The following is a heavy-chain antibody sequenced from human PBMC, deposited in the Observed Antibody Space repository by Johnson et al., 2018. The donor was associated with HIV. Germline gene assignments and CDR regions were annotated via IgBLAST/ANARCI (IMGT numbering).Heavy chain of an antibody. J-gene: IGHJ3*02. Sequence: VQLVESGGGLVQPGGSLRFSCAVSGFTFSSYAMSWVRQAPGKGLEWVGRIKSNTDGGTTDYAAPVKGRFTLSRDDSKNTLYLQMNSLKAEDTAVYYCARESSAGEYSYGIIWGQGTMVTVSS. D-gene: IGHD5-18*01. CDR2: IKSNTDGGTT. CDR1: GFTFSSYA. CDR3: ARESSAGEYSYGII. V-gene: IGHV3-15*01.